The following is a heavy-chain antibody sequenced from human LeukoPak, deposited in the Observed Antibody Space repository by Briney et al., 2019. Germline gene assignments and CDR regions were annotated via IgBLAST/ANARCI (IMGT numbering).Heavy chain of an antibody. J-gene: IGHJ5*02. CDR1: GGTFSSYA. CDR2: ISAYNGNT. V-gene: IGHV1-18*01. Sequence: GASVKVSCKASGGTFSSYAISWVRQAPGQGLEWMGWISAYNGNTNYAQKLQGRVTMTTDTSTSTAYMELRSLRSDDTAVYYCARDSHHISDWFDPWGQGTLVTVSS. CDR3: ARDSHHISDWFDP. D-gene: IGHD2-21*01.